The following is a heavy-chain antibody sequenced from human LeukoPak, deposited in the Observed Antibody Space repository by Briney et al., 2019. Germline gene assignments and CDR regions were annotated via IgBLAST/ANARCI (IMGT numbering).Heavy chain of an antibody. CDR1: GGSISSYY. Sequence: PSETLSLTCTVSGGSISSYYWSWIRQPPGKGLEWIGYIYSSESTSYNPSLTSRVTISVDTSKNQFSLKLMSVTAADTAVYYCARDSGTTGEVKFDPWGQGTLVTVSS. CDR2: IYSSEST. CDR3: ARDSGTTGEVKFDP. V-gene: IGHV4-59*12. D-gene: IGHD3-10*01. J-gene: IGHJ5*02.